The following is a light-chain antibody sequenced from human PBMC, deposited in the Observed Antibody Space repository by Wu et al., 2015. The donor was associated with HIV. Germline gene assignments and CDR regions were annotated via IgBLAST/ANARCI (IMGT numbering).Light chain of an antibody. V-gene: IGKV1-5*03. CDR2: KAS. CDR1: QSVNNW. CDR3: QQYYSTPLL. J-gene: IGKJ1*01. Sequence: DIQMTQSPATLSAFVGDRVTITCRASQSVNNWVAWYQQRPGKAPMLLIYKASNLESGVPSRFSGSGSGTEFTLTISSLQPDDFATYYCQQYYSTPLLFGQGTKVDIK.